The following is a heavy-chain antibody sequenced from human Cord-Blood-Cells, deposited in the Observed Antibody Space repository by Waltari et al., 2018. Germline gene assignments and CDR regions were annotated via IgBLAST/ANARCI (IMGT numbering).Heavy chain of an antibody. CDR1: GGSISSSSYY. CDR3: ARRGDGSGSYYAFDI. J-gene: IGHJ3*02. Sequence: QLQLQESGPGLVKPSETLSLTCTVSGGSISSSSYYWGWIRQPPGKGREWIGSIYYSGSTYYNPSLKSRVTISVDTSKNQFSLKLSSVTAADTAVYYCARRGDGSGSYYAFDIWGQGTMVTVSS. D-gene: IGHD3-10*01. V-gene: IGHV4-39*01. CDR2: IYYSGST.